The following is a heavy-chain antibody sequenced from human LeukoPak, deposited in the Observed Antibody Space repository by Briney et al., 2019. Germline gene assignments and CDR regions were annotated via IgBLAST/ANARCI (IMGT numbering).Heavy chain of an antibody. V-gene: IGHV3-21*01. CDR2: ISSSSNI. D-gene: IGHD2-15*01. J-gene: IGHJ4*02. CDR3: TSQGGFDN. Sequence: GGSLRLSCAASGFTFSSYTMNWVRQAPGKGLEWVSSISSSSNIYYADSVKGRFTISRDNAKNSLDLQMNSLRGEDTGVYYCTSQGGFDNWGQGTLVTVSS. CDR1: GFTFSSYT.